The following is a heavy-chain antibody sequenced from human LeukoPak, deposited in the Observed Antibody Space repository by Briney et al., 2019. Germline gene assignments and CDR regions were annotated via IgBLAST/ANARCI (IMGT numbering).Heavy chain of an antibody. D-gene: IGHD3-22*01. CDR3: VRHAIDSSGYYLDYFDY. Sequence: PSETLSLTCRVSDGSISSSGYYWGWIRQPPGEGLEWIGSMFYTGYTYYNPSLKRRVTISVDTSKNQFSLKLSSVTAADTAVYYCVRHAIDSSGYYLDYFDYWGQGTLVTVSS. J-gene: IGHJ4*02. CDR2: MFYTGYT. CDR1: DGSISSSGYY. V-gene: IGHV4-39*01.